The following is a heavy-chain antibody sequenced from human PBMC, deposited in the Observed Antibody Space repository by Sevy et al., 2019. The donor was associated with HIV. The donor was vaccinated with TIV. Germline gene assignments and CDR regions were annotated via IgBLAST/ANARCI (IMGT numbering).Heavy chain of an antibody. Sequence: GGSLRLSCAASGFPFSNYAMSWVRQAPGKGLEWVSTLIGGGSRTYYADSVTGRFIISRDNSRNTLYLQMNSLRAEDTAIYSCGKRAVQWGLSGGGANYGMDVCGRGTTVTVSS. CDR2: LIGGGSRT. V-gene: IGHV3-23*01. J-gene: IGHJ6*02. CDR1: GFPFSNYA. CDR3: GKRAVQWGLSGGGANYGMDV. D-gene: IGHD2-8*02.